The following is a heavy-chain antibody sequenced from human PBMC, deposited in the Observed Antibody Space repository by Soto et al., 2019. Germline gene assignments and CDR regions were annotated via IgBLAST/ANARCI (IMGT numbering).Heavy chain of an antibody. V-gene: IGHV3-66*01. CDR3: ARDDVLCDGGRCYGVPLYV. Sequence: EVHLVESGGGLVQPGGSLRLSCAASGFTVSSKYMSWVRQAPGKGLEWVSLIQSGGPTYYADSVKGRFTISRDTSENALHLQMDSLRDEDTAVYYCARDDVLCDGGRCYGVPLYVWGKGTTVTVSS. J-gene: IGHJ6*04. CDR1: GFTVSSKY. D-gene: IGHD2-15*01. CDR2: IQSGGPT.